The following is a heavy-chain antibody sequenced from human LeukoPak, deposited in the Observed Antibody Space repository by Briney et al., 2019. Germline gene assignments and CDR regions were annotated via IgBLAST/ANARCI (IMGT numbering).Heavy chain of an antibody. CDR2: IYSGGST. J-gene: IGHJ4*02. V-gene: IGHV3-53*01. CDR1: GFAVSSNY. CDR3: ARVGYSSSWYLGD. Sequence: GGSLRLSCAASGFAVSSNYMSWVRQAPGKGLEWVSVIYSGGSTYYADSVKGRFTISRDNSKNTLYLQMNSLRAEDTAVYYCARVGYSSSWYLGDWGQGTLVTVSS. D-gene: IGHD6-13*01.